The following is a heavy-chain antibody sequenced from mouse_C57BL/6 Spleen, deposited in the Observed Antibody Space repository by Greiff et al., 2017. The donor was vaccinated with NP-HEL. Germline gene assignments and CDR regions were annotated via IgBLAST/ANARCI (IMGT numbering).Heavy chain of an antibody. CDR1: GYTFTSYW. V-gene: IGHV1-69*01. J-gene: IGHJ3*01. Sequence: VQLQQSGAELVMPGASVKLSCKASGYTFTSYWMHWVKQRPGQGLEWIGEIDPSDSYTNYNQKFKGKSTLTVDKSSSTAYMQLSSLTSEDSAVYYCAREGWDGGFAYWGQGTLVTVSA. D-gene: IGHD4-1*01. CDR3: AREGWDGGFAY. CDR2: IDPSDSYT.